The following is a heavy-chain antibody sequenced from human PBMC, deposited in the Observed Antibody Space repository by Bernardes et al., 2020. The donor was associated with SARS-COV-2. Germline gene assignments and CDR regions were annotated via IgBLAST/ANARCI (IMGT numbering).Heavy chain of an antibody. CDR2: IYYSGET. CDR1: GDSMSHYY. D-gene: IGHD2-15*01. J-gene: IGHJ4*02. V-gene: IGHV4-59*08. Sequence: SDTLYVSCTVSGDSMSHYYWSWIRQPPGKEVEYIAYIYYSGETDYNPSLKSRVTISIDTSKNQFSLRLTSVIAADTATYYCARLRADALGGGFDSWGQGTLVTVSS. CDR3: ARLRADALGGGFDS.